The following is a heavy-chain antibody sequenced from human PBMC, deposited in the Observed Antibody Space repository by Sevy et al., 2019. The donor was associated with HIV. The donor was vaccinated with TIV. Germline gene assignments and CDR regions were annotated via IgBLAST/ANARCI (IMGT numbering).Heavy chain of an antibody. CDR3: AGVRGKWLGDAFDI. Sequence: GGSLRLSCAASGFTFSTYIMNWVRQAPGKGLEWVSSISISISYIYYADSVKGRFTISRDNAKNSLYLQMNSLRAEDTAVYYCAGVRGKWLGDAFDIWGQGTMVTVSS. V-gene: IGHV3-21*01. J-gene: IGHJ3*02. CDR1: GFTFSTYI. CDR2: ISISISYI. D-gene: IGHD6-19*01.